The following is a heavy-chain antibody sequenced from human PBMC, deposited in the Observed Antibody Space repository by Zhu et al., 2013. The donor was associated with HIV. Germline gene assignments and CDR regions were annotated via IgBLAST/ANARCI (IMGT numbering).Heavy chain of an antibody. CDR2: INSGNGNT. J-gene: IGHJ4*02. Sequence: QVQLLQSGAEAKMPGASVKVSCKASGYTFSTYYAIHWVRQAPGQRFQWMGWINSGNGNTQYSQSFQGRLTITRDTSANTAYMELSSLRSEDTAVYYCARLRAGDTFDYWGQGNPGHCLL. CDR3: ARLRAGDTFDY. CDR1: GYTFSTYYA. V-gene: IGHV1-3*01.